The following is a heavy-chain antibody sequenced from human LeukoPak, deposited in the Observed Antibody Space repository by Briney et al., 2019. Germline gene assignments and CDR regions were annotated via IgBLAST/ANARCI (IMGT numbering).Heavy chain of an antibody. CDR1: GFTFSSYN. CDR3: ARGKTSQNVVTRKTYNWFDP. V-gene: IGHV3-21*01. D-gene: IGHD1-14*01. Sequence: GGSLRLSCAASGFTFSSYNMNWVRQAPGKGLEWVSSISSSSDYIYYADSVKGRFTISRDNAKNSLYLQMKSLRAEDTAVYYCARGKTSQNVVTRKTYNWFDPWGQGTLVTVSS. CDR2: ISSSSDYI. J-gene: IGHJ5*02.